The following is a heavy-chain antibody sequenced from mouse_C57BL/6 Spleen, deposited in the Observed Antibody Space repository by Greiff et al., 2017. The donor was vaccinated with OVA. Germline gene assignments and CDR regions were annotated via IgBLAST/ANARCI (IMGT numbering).Heavy chain of an antibody. CDR3: AEEYFDY. CDR1: GYAFSSSW. CDR2: IYTGDGDT. J-gene: IGHJ2*01. Sequence: VQLVASGPELVKPGASVKFSCTASGYAFSSSWLTWVKQRPGKGLEWIGRIYTGDGDTNYNGKFKGKATLTADKSSSTAYMQLSSLTSEDSAVYFCAEEYFDYWGQGTTLTVSS. V-gene: IGHV1-82*01.